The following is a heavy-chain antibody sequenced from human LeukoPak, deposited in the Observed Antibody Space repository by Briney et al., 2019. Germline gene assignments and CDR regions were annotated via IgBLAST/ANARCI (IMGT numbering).Heavy chain of an antibody. CDR2: INGGNGNT. V-gene: IGHV1-3*01. CDR3: ARDDWNYKFTIHSYYYGMDV. J-gene: IGHJ6*02. Sequence: GGSLRLSCAASGFTFSSYAMHWVRQAPGQRLEWMGWINGGNGNTRYSQKLQGRVTITRDTSANTVYMELSSLRSGDTAVYYCARDDWNYKFTIHSYYYGMDVWGQGTTVTVSS. CDR1: GFTFSSYA. D-gene: IGHD1-7*01.